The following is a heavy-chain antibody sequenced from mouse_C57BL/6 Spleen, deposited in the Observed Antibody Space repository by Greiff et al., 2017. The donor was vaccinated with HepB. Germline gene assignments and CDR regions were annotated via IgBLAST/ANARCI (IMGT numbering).Heavy chain of an antibody. CDR1: GFTFSSYG. D-gene: IGHD1-1*01. Sequence: EVQRVESGGDLVKPGGSLKLSCAASGFTFSSYGMSWVRQTPDKRLEWVATISSGGSYTYYPDSVKGRFTISRDNAKNTLYLQMSSLKSEDTAMYYCARREATAVSMDYWGQGTSVTVSS. CDR3: ARREATAVSMDY. J-gene: IGHJ4*01. CDR2: ISSGGSYT. V-gene: IGHV5-6*01.